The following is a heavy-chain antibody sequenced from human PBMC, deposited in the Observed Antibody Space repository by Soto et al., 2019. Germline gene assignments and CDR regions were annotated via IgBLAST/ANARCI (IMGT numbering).Heavy chain of an antibody. J-gene: IGHJ4*02. CDR3: ARRYGGILDY. CDR1: GGSISSYY. D-gene: IGHD4-17*01. V-gene: IGHV4-59*08. CDR2: IYYSGST. Sequence: QVQLQESGPGLVKPSETLSLTCTVSGGSISSYYWSWIRQPPGKGLEWIGYIYYSGSTNYNPSLKSRVTISVDTSKNQFSLKLSSVTAADTAVYYCARRYGGILDYWGQGPLVTVSS.